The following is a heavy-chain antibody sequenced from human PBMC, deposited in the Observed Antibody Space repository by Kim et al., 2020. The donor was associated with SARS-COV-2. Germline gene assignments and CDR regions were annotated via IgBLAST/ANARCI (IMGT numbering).Heavy chain of an antibody. D-gene: IGHD1-26*01. CDR3: AREIGFYSGSFSD. Sequence: SETLSLTCTVSGGSINNDDYYCSWIRQHPGKGLEWIGYIYYSGSSGSTYYNPSLKSRLTISADTSANQFSLKLSSVTAADTAVYYCAREIGFYSGSFSDWGQGTLVTVSS. V-gene: IGHV4-31*03. CDR1: GGSINNDDYY. CDR2: IYYSGSSGST. J-gene: IGHJ4*02.